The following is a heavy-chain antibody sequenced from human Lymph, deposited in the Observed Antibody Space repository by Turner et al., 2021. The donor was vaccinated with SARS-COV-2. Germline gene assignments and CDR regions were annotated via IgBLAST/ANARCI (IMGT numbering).Heavy chain of an antibody. CDR1: GFTVSSNY. J-gene: IGHJ6*02. V-gene: IGHV3-53*02. D-gene: IGHD1-1*01. CDR3: ARDLQLYGMDV. Sequence: EVQLVETGGALIQPGGSLRLSCAASGFTVSSNYMTWVRQAPGKGLEWVSLIYSGGSTYYADSVKGRFTISRDNSKNTLYLQMNSLRAEDTAIYYCARDLQLYGMDVWGQGTTVTVSS. CDR2: IYSGGST.